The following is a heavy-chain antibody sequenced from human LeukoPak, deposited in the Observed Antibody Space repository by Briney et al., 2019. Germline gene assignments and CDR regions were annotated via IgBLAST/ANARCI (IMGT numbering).Heavy chain of an antibody. J-gene: IGHJ4*02. CDR3: ARDPNDYGDREDYFDY. V-gene: IGHV3-23*01. Sequence: PGGSLRLSCAASGFTFSSYAMSWVRQAPGKGLEGVSGVSASGGSTYYADSVKGRFTISRDNAKNSLYLQMNSLRAEDTAVYYCARDPNDYGDREDYFDYWGQGTLVTVSS. D-gene: IGHD4-17*01. CDR2: VSASGGST. CDR1: GFTFSSYA.